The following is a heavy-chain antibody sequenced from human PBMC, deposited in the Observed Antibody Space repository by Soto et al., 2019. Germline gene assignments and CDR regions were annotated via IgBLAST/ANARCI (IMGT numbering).Heavy chain of an antibody. CDR1: GGSISSCGYS. D-gene: IGHD2-15*01. V-gene: IGHV4-30-2*03. CDR3: ARHDCSGGNCYSDKGYFVS. CDR2: IYHSGST. J-gene: IGHJ4*02. Sequence: SETLCLTCAVSGGSISSCGYSWSWIRQPPGKGLEWIGYIYHSGSTYYNPSLKSRVTISVDASKNHFSLKLSSVTAADTAVYYCARHDCSGGNCYSDKGYFVSWGQGTLVTVSS.